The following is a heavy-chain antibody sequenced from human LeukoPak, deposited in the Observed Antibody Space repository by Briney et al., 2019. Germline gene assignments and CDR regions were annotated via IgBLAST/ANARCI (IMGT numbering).Heavy chain of an antibody. CDR1: GGSISSGSYY. J-gene: IGHJ4*02. CDR3: ASELAGIFDY. Sequence: SETLSLSCTVSGGSISSGSYYWSWIRQPAGKGLEWIGRIYTSGSTNYNLSLKSRVTISVDTSKNQFSLKLSSVTAADTAVYYCASELAGIFDYWGQGTLVTVSS. CDR2: IYTSGST. V-gene: IGHV4-61*02. D-gene: IGHD3-10*01.